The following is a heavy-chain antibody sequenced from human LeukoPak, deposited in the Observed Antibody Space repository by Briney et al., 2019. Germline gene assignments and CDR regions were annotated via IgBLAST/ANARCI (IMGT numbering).Heavy chain of an antibody. V-gene: IGHV3-21*01. D-gene: IGHD2-2*01. J-gene: IGHJ4*02. CDR3: ARGVLGSSTSHGLDY. CDR1: GFTFRSYS. CDR2: ISSSSSYI. Sequence: GSLRLSCAASGFTFRSYSMNWVRQAPGKGLEWVSFISSSSSYIYYADSVQGRFTISRDTAKNSLYLQMNSLRGEDTAVYYCARGVLGSSTSHGLDYWGQGTLVTVSS.